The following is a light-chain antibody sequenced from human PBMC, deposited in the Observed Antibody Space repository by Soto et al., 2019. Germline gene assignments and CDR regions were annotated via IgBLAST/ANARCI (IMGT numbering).Light chain of an antibody. CDR2: EVN. CDR3: SSYGGSNNYVV. V-gene: IGLV2-8*01. J-gene: IGLJ2*01. Sequence: QSALTQPPSASGSPGQSVTISCTGTTSDVGGCNCVSWYQQHPGKAPKLMIYEVNQRPSGVPDRFSGSKSGTTASLTVSGLQVEDEADYYCSSYGGSNNYVVFGGGTKLTVL. CDR1: TSDVGGCNC.